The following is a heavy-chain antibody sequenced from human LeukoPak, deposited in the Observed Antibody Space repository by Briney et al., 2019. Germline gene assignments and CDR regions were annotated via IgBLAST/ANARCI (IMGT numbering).Heavy chain of an antibody. D-gene: IGHD3-16*02. J-gene: IGHJ3*02. CDR2: FDPEDGET. CDR1: GYTLTELS. Sequence: ASVKVSCKVSGYTLTELSMHWVRQAPGKGLEWMGGFDPEDGETIYAQKFQGRVTMTEDTSTSTAYMELRSLRSDDTAVYYCARGVMITFGGVIDLDAFDIWGQGTMVTVSS. CDR3: ARGVMITFGGVIDLDAFDI. V-gene: IGHV1-24*01.